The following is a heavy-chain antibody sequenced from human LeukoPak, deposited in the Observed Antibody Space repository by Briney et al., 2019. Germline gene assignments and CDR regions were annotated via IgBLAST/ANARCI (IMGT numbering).Heavy chain of an antibody. Sequence: GGSLRLSYEGSGFPFASYVMSWVRQAPGKGLEWIAYINHDAEMIFYPDFVKGRFTISRDNAKKSLYLQMNALRYEDTAIYYCARDHDWAFDLWGQGTLVTVSS. CDR1: GFPFASYV. J-gene: IGHJ4*02. V-gene: IGHV3-48*02. D-gene: IGHD3-9*01. CDR2: INHDAEMI. CDR3: ARDHDWAFDL.